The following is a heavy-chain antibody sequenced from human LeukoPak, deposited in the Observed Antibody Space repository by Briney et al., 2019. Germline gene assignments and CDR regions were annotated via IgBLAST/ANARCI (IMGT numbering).Heavy chain of an antibody. V-gene: IGHV4-61*02. J-gene: IGHJ4*02. D-gene: IGHD1-26*01. CDR2: IYTSGST. CDR1: GGSISSGSYY. Sequence: ASQTLSLTCTVSGGSISSGSYYWSWIRQPAGKGLEWIGRIYTSGSTNYNPSLKSRVNISVDTSKNPVSLKLSSGTAADTAVYYCARDSGVSHLDYWGQGTLVTVSS. CDR3: ARDSGVSHLDY.